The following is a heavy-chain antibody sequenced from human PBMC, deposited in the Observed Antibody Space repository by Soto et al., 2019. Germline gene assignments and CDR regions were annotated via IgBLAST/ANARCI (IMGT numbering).Heavy chain of an antibody. Sequence: PLASVKVSCKASGGTFSSYAISWVRQAPGQGLEWMGGIIPIFGTANYAQKFQGRVTITADESTSTAYMELSSLRSEDTAVYYCASHNSPIVLMVYATYYYYGMDVRGQGTTVTVSS. V-gene: IGHV1-69*13. D-gene: IGHD2-8*01. CDR1: GGTFSSYA. J-gene: IGHJ6*02. CDR3: ASHNSPIVLMVYATYYYYGMDV. CDR2: IIPIFGTA.